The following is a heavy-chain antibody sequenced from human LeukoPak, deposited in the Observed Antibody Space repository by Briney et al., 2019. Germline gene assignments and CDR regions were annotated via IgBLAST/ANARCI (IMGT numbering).Heavy chain of an antibody. CDR2: IYYSGST. Sequence: SQTLSLTCTVSGGSISSGGYYWSWIRQHPGKGLEWIGYIYYSGSTYYNPSLKSRVTISVDTSKNQFSLKLSSVTAADTAVYYCARTHRGYYGSGSSFDYWGQGTLVTVSS. J-gene: IGHJ4*02. V-gene: IGHV4-31*03. CDR1: GGSISSGGYY. CDR3: ARTHRGYYGSGSSFDY. D-gene: IGHD3-10*01.